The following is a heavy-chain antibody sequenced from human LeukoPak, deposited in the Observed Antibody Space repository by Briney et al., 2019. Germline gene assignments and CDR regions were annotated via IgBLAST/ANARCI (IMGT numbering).Heavy chain of an antibody. CDR3: ARHRAYSSSSPFDC. J-gene: IGHJ4*02. Sequence: ASETLSLTCSVSGTSISSLYWSWIRQPPGKGLEWIGYIYYTGSTNYNPSLKSPVTIFVDTSKNQFSLRLSSVTAADTAVYYCARHRAYSSSSPFDCWGQGTLVTVSS. D-gene: IGHD6-6*01. CDR1: GTSISSLY. CDR2: IYYTGST. V-gene: IGHV4-59*08.